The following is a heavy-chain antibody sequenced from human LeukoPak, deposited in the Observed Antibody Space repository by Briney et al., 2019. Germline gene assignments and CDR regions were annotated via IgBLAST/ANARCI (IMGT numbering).Heavy chain of an antibody. Sequence: PGGSLRLSCAASGFTFDDYAMHWVRQAPGKGLEWVSGISWNSGSIGYADSVKGRFTISRDNAKNSLYLQMNSLRAEDTALYYCAKDTAGHYYYGMDVWGQGPTVTVSS. CDR1: GFTFDDYA. D-gene: IGHD6-19*01. J-gene: IGHJ6*02. V-gene: IGHV3-9*01. CDR2: ISWNSGSI. CDR3: AKDTAGHYYYGMDV.